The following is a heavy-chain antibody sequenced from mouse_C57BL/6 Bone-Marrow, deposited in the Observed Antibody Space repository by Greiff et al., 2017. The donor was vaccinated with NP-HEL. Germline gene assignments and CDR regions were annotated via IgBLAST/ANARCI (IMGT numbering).Heavy chain of an antibody. CDR1: GFTFSSYG. V-gene: IGHV5-6*01. Sequence: EVQGVESGGDLVKPGGSLKLSCAASGFTFSSYGMSWVRQTPDKRLEWVATISSGGSYTYYPDSVKGRFTISRDNAKNTLYLQMSSLKSEDTAMYYCARRSYGSSYGWYFDVWGTGTTVTVSS. D-gene: IGHD1-1*01. CDR3: ARRSYGSSYGWYFDV. J-gene: IGHJ1*03. CDR2: ISSGGSYT.